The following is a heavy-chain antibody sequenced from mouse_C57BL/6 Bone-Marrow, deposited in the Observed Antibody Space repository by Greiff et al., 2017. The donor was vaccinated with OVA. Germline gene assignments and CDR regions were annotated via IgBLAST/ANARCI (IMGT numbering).Heavy chain of an antibody. CDR3: ARDYYGSSGWYFDV. D-gene: IGHD1-1*01. CDR1: GFTFSDFY. CDR2: SRNKANDYTT. J-gene: IGHJ1*03. V-gene: IGHV7-1*01. Sequence: EVKLMESGGGLVQSGRSLRLSCATSGFTFSDFYMEWVRQAPGKGLEWIAASRNKANDYTTEYSASVKGRFIVSRDTSQSILYLQMNALRAEDTAIYYCARDYYGSSGWYFDVWGTGTTVTVSS.